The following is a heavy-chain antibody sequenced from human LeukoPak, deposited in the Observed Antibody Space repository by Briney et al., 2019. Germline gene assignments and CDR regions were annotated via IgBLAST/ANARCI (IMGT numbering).Heavy chain of an antibody. CDR3: ASLGVTTFDY. Sequence: NPVGSLRLSCAVPGFTFSSYSMNWVRQAPGKGLEWVSSISSSSSYIYYADSVKGRFTISRDNAKNSLYLQMNSLRAEDTAVYYCASLGVTTFDYWGQGTLVTVSS. CDR2: ISSSSSYI. V-gene: IGHV3-21*01. D-gene: IGHD3-10*01. J-gene: IGHJ4*02. CDR1: GFTFSSYS.